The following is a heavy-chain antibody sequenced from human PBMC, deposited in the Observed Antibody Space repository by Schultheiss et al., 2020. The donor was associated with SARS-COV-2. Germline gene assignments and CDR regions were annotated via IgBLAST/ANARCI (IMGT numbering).Heavy chain of an antibody. CDR3: ARAPYGDPYYFDY. D-gene: IGHD4-17*01. V-gene: IGHV3-11*06. CDR2: ISSSSSYT. CDR1: GFTFSDYY. Sequence: GGSLRLSCAASGFTFSDYYMSWIRQAPGKGLEWVSYISSSSSYTNYADSVKGRFTISRDNAKNSLYLQMNSLRAEETAVYYCARAPYGDPYYFDYWGQGTLVTVSS. J-gene: IGHJ4*02.